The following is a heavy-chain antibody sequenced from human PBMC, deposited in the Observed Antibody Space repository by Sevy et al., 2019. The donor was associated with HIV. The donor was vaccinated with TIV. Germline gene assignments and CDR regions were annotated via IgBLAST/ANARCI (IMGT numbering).Heavy chain of an antibody. J-gene: IGHJ4*02. CDR3: ARLGATRFFFDY. D-gene: IGHD3-10*01. CDR1: GGSINSSSHY. Sequence: SETLSLTCAVSGGSINSSSHYWVWIRQSPGRGLGWIGNVYYRGTTYYNPSLKSRVSISVDTSQSQFSLRLRSVTAADTAVYFCARLGATRFFFDYWGQGTLVTVSS. CDR2: VYYRGTT. V-gene: IGHV4-39*01.